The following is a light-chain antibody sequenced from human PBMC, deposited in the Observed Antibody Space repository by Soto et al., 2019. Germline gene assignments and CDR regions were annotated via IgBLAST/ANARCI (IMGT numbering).Light chain of an antibody. CDR3: QQYNSYSRA. CDR2: DAS. V-gene: IGKV1-5*01. J-gene: IGKJ1*01. Sequence: DIPMTQSPSTLSASVGDRVTITCRASQSISSWLAWYQQKPGKAPKLLIYDASSVESGVPSRFSGSGSGTEFTLTISSLQPDDFATYYCQQYNSYSRAFGQGTKVEIK. CDR1: QSISSW.